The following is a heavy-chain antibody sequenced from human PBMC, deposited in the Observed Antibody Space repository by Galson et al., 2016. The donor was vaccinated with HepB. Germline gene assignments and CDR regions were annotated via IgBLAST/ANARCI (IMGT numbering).Heavy chain of an antibody. D-gene: IGHD3-3*01. CDR1: GFTFSSYA. CDR3: VTDFWPTEVG. Sequence: SLRLSCAASGFTFSSYAMNWVRQAPGKGLEWISYIYISGGGINYSDSVKGRFTISRDNAKNPLYLQMNSLRDEDTAVYYCVTDFWPTEVGWGQGTTVIVSS. V-gene: IGHV3-48*02. J-gene: IGHJ6*02. CDR2: IYISGGGI.